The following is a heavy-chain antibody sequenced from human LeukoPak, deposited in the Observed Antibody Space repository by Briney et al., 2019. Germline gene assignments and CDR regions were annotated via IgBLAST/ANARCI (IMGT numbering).Heavy chain of an antibody. V-gene: IGHV3-30*04. J-gene: IGHJ6*03. D-gene: IGHD1-1*01. CDR3: ASQGLEPTYYYYYMDV. CDR2: ISYDGSNK. CDR1: GFTFSSYA. Sequence: PGGSLRLSCAASGFTFSSYAMHWVRQAPGKGLEWVAVISYDGSNKYYADSVKGRFTISRDNSKNTLYLQMNSLRAEDTAVYYCASQGLEPTYYYYYMDVWGKGTTVTVSS.